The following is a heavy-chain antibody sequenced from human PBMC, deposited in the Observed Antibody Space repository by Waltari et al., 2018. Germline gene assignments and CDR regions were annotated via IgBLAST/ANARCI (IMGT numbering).Heavy chain of an antibody. CDR1: GFTFENYA. CDR3: AKDQSALLVGATLRS. J-gene: IGHJ5*02. Sequence: QVQLVESGGGVVQPGRSLRLSCAASGFTFENYAMHWVRQAPGKGLEWVATTSKAGTHRYYADSGKGRFTISRDNSWNMVYLQMTSLRAEDTALYYCAKDQSALLVGATLRSWGQGIQVTVSS. V-gene: IGHV3-30-3*01. D-gene: IGHD1-26*01. CDR2: TSKAGTHR.